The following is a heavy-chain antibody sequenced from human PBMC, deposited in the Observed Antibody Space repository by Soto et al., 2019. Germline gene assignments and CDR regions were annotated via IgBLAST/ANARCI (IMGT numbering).Heavy chain of an antibody. CDR2: IYYSGST. J-gene: IGHJ4*02. D-gene: IGHD2-15*01. Sequence: SCKASGYTFTSYYMHWVRQPPGKGLEWIGYIYYSGSTNYNPSLKSRVTISVDTSKNQFSLKLSSVTAADTAVYYCARELLPTYFDYWGQGTLVTVSS. CDR3: ARELLPTYFDY. V-gene: IGHV4-59*01. CDR1: GYTFTSYY.